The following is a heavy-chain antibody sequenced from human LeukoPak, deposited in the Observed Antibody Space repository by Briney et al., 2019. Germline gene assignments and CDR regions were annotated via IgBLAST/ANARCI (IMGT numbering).Heavy chain of an antibody. CDR1: GFTFSSYG. J-gene: IGHJ4*02. Sequence: PGRSLRLSCAASGFTFSSYGMSWVRQAPGKGLEWVSAISGSGGSTYYADSVKGRFTISRDNSKNTLYLQMNSLRAEDTAVYYCVVRVAAQFDYWGQGTLVTVSS. CDR3: VVRVAAQFDY. CDR2: ISGSGGST. D-gene: IGHD6-6*01. V-gene: IGHV3-23*01.